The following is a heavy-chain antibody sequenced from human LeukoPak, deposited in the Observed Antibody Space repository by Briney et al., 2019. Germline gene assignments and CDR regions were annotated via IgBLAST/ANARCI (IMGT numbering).Heavy chain of an antibody. CDR3: ATEGYYYGSGSFGH. Sequence: PGASLRLSCAASGLSISSNSMHWVRQAPGKGLEWVALISNDETSQYYTDSVKGRFTISRDLSKNTLYLQMDSLRLVDTALYYCATEGYYYGSGSFGHWGQGTQVTVSP. J-gene: IGHJ4*02. D-gene: IGHD3-10*01. CDR1: GLSISSNS. CDR2: ISNDETSQ. V-gene: IGHV3-30*03.